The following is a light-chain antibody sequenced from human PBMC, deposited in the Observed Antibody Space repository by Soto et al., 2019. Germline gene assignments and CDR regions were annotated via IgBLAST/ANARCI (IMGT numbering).Light chain of an antibody. CDR1: SSDVGGSKY. Sequence: QSALTRPASVSGSPGQSITISCTGTSSDVGGSKYVSWYQHYPGKVPKLLINKVSNRPSGVSNRFSGSKSGNTASLTISGLLPEEEADYFCTSSTSDSLYVFGTGTKVTVL. V-gene: IGLV2-14*01. J-gene: IGLJ1*01. CDR2: KVS. CDR3: TSSTSDSLYV.